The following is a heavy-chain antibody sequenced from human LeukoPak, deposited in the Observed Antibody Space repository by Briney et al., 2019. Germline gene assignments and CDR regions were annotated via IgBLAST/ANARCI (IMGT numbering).Heavy chain of an antibody. CDR2: INSDGSST. CDR1: GFTFSSYA. D-gene: IGHD6-13*01. J-gene: IGHJ6*03. V-gene: IGHV3-74*01. Sequence: GGSLRLSCAASGFTFSSYAMSWVRQAPGKGLVWVSRINSDGSSTSYADSVKGRFTISRDNAKNTLYLQMNSLRAEDTAVYYCARDDRIAAALASFYYYYYMDVWGKGTTVTVSS. CDR3: ARDDRIAAALASFYYYYYMDV.